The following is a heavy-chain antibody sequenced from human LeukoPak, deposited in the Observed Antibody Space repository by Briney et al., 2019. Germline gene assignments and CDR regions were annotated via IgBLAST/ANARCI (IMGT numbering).Heavy chain of an antibody. V-gene: IGHV4-38-2*02. CDR1: GYSISSGYY. CDR3: AREGRNSGGLDI. J-gene: IGHJ3*02. CDR2: IYHSGST. Sequence: SETLSLTCTVSGYSISSGYYWGWIRQPPGKGLEWIGSIYHSGSTYYNPSLKSRVTISVDTSKNQFSLKLSSVTAADTAVYYCAREGRNSGGLDIWGQGTMVTVSS. D-gene: IGHD4-23*01.